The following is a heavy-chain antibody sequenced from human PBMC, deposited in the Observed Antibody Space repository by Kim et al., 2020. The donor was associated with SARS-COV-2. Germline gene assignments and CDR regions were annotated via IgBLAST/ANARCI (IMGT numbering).Heavy chain of an antibody. CDR3: ARRNTAYGMDI. V-gene: IGHV1-3*01. CDR2: INGGNGNT. Sequence: ASVKVSCKASGYTFTGYIMHWVRQAPGQSLEWMGRINGGNGNTIYSQKFQGRVTITRDTSASTAYMELSSLRSEYTAVYYCARRNTAYGMDIWGQGTTVTVPS. J-gene: IGHJ6*02. CDR1: GYTFTGYI. D-gene: IGHD2-21*02.